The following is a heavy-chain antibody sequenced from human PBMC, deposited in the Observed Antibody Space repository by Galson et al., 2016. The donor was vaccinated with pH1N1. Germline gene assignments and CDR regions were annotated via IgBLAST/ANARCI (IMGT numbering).Heavy chain of an antibody. J-gene: IGHJ4*02. D-gene: IGHD6-13*01. CDR2: INHSEKT. CDR1: GGPFSAYY. CDR3: AADYSSSWYDPFDF. V-gene: IGHV4-34*01. Sequence: SETLSLTCAVYGGPFSAYYWSWVRQPPGKGLEWIGEINHSEKTNYNPSLKSRFTISGDTSKKQFSLRLSSVTAADTAVYYCAADYSSSWYDPFDFWGLGTLVIVSS.